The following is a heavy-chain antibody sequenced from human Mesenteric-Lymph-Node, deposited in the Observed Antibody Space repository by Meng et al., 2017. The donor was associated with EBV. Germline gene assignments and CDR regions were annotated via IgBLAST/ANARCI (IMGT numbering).Heavy chain of an antibody. Sequence: QDSDPGRVRPSGTRAPMCTVSSDPTRRTSYHWRWIRQPPGKGLEWIGSIYYSGTTYFNPSLESRVSISVDTSKKQFSLRLTSVTAADTAVYYCARQYGSSFDYWGQGTLVTVSS. D-gene: IGHD3-10*01. J-gene: IGHJ4*02. CDR1: SDPTRRTSYH. CDR3: ARQYGSSFDY. V-gene: IGHV4-39*01. CDR2: IYYSGTT.